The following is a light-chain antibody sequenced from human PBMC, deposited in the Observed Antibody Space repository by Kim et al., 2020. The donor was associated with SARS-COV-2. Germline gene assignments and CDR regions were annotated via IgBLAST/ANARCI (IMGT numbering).Light chain of an antibody. Sequence: ASVGDRVTSTCRASQSISSLLTGYQQKPGKAPNLLIYKASTLESGVPSRFSGSGSGTEFTLTISSLQPDDFATYYCQQYNSSPWTFGQGTKVDIK. CDR3: QQYNSSPWT. CDR1: QSISSL. V-gene: IGKV1-5*03. J-gene: IGKJ1*01. CDR2: KAS.